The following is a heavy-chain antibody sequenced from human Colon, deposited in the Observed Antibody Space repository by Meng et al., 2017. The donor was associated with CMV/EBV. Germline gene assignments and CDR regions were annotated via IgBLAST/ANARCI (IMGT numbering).Heavy chain of an antibody. CDR3: ARNYCSSVNCNLGDGLNM. CDR2: ISVYHGDT. V-gene: IGHV1-18*01. J-gene: IGHJ3*02. D-gene: IGHD2-2*01. Sequence: ASVKVSCKASGYRFTSYGIDWVRQAPGQGLEWMGWISVYHGDTAHAHKFQDRVTMTTDTSTGTAYMELRRLTSDDTADYYCARNYCSSVNCNLGDGLNMWGQGTRVTVSS. CDR1: GYRFTSYG.